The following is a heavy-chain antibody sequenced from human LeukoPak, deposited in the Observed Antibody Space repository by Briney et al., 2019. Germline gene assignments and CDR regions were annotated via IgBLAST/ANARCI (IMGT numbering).Heavy chain of an antibody. CDR3: AKTSRVIRAFDI. Sequence: GGSLRLSCAASGFTFDDYAMHWVRQAPGKGLEWVSGISWNSGSIGYADSVKGRFTISRDNAKNSLYLQMNSLRAGDTALYYCAKTSRVIRAFDIWGQGTMVTVSS. V-gene: IGHV3-9*01. CDR1: GFTFDDYA. J-gene: IGHJ3*02. CDR2: ISWNSGSI.